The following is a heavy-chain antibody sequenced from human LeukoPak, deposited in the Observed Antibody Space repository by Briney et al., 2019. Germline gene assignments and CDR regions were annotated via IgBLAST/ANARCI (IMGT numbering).Heavy chain of an antibody. V-gene: IGHV4-61*01. D-gene: IGHD3-22*01. CDR1: GGSVNSGSYY. CDR2: IYYSGST. Sequence: PSETLSLTYTVSGGSVNSGSYYWSWIRQPPGKGLEWIGYIYYSGSTNYNPSLKSRVTISVDTSKNQFSLKLSSVTAADTAVYYCARDLEGSSGYYYAFDYWGQGTLVTISS. CDR3: ARDLEGSSGYYYAFDY. J-gene: IGHJ4*02.